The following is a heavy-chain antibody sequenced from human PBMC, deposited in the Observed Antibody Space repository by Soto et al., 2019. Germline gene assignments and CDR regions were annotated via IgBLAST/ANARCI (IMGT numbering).Heavy chain of an antibody. CDR1: GFMFSDYY. Sequence: EVQLVESGGGLVQPGGSLRFSCAASGFMFSDYYMELVRQAPGKGLEWVGRCRNKANSYNTAYAASVQGRFPLPRNDXXNSLYLQMNSLKTEDTAVYYCARGPDRSGGGTMDYWGQGTLVTVSS. CDR3: ARGPDRSGGGTMDY. D-gene: IGHD3-22*01. V-gene: IGHV3-72*01. J-gene: IGHJ4*02. CDR2: CRNKANSYNT.